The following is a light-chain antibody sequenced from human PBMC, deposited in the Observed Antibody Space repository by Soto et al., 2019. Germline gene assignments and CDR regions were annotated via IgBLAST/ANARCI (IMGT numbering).Light chain of an antibody. CDR2: GAS. CDR1: QSVGSNY. V-gene: IGKV3-20*01. Sequence: EIVLTQSPGTLSLSPGERATLSCRASQSVGSNYLAWYQQKPGQAPRLLIYGASSRATGIPDRFSGSGSGTDFTLTISRLEPEDFAVYYCQQYGSSPKTFGQGTKVDNK. J-gene: IGKJ1*01. CDR3: QQYGSSPKT.